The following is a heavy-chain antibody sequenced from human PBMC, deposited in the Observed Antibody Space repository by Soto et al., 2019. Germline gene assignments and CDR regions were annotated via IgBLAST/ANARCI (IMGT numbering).Heavy chain of an antibody. J-gene: IGHJ6*02. Sequence: SQTLSLTCAISGDSVSSNSAAWNWIRQSPSRGLEWLGRTYYGSKWYNDYAVSVKSRITINPDTSKNQFSLQLNSVTPEDTAVYYCARDHAVAGTPYYYYGMDVWGQGTTVTVSS. V-gene: IGHV6-1*01. CDR2: TYYGSKWYN. CDR3: ARDHAVAGTPYYYYGMDV. D-gene: IGHD6-19*01. CDR1: GDSVSSNSAA.